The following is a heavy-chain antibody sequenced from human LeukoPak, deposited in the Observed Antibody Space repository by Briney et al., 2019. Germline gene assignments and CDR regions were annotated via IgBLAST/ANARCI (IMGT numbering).Heavy chain of an antibody. CDR2: ISSSGSTI. CDR3: ATGDGTVAPRFDP. D-gene: IGHD2-15*01. V-gene: IGHV3-11*01. CDR1: GFTFSDYY. Sequence: PGGSMRLSCAASGFTFSDYYMSWIRQAPGKGLEWVSYISSSGSTIYYADSVKGRFTISRDNAKNSLYLQMNSLRAEDTAVYYCATGDGTVAPRFDPWGQGTLVTVSS. J-gene: IGHJ5*02.